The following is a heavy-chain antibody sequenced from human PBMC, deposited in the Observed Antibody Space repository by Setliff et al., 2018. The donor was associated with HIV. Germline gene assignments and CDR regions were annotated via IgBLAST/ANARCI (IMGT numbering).Heavy chain of an antibody. CDR1: GGTFNTYP. CDR2: IAPSLRMP. V-gene: IGHV1-69*10. J-gene: IGHJ3*01. CDR3: AREKSPVLEYFDWLKPRHVFDV. Sequence: SVKVSCKTSGGTFNTYPIAWVRRAPGQGLEWMGGIAPSLRMPNYIQKFKGRLTITADESTSTVYMELTNLRSEDTAMYYCAREKSPVLEYFDWLKPRHVFDVWGQGTVVTVS. D-gene: IGHD3-9*01.